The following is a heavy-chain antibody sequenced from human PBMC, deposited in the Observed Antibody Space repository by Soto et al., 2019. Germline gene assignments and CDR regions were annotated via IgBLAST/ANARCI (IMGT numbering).Heavy chain of an antibody. J-gene: IGHJ5*02. Sequence: GSLRLSCAASGFTFSTADMNWVRQAPGKGLVWVSRINGDGSSTYYADSVKGRFTISRDNSKNTLYLQMNSLRAEDTAVYYCAKDVPGELLPTCSDPWGQGTLVTVSS. CDR1: GFTFSTAD. CDR3: AKDVPGELLPTCSDP. D-gene: IGHD1-26*01. CDR2: INGDGSST. V-gene: IGHV3-23*01.